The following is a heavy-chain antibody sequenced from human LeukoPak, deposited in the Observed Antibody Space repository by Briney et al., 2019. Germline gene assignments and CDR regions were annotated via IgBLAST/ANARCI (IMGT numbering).Heavy chain of an antibody. Sequence: PGGSLRLSCAASGFTFSSYAMNWVRQAPGKGLEWVSAISGKGGTTYYADSVKGRFTISRYNSKYTLYLQMKSLRAENKAVYYCSKPKAGSTYYFDYWGQGTLVTVSS. D-gene: IGHD5/OR15-5a*01. J-gene: IGHJ4*02. CDR1: GFTFSSYA. CDR3: SKPKAGSTYYFDY. CDR2: ISGKGGTT. V-gene: IGHV3-23*01.